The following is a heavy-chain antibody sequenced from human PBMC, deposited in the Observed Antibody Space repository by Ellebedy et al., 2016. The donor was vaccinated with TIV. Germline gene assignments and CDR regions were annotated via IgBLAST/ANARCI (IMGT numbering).Heavy chain of an antibody. J-gene: IGHJ3*02. Sequence: GESLKISCAASGFSVTNNYMSWVRQAPGQGLEWVSLIYAGGTTNYADSVKGRFTISRDTSNNTVHLEMNSLRAEDTAVYYCATDGSYGDYLSPAHAFEIWGQGTVVAVSS. CDR2: IYAGGTT. V-gene: IGHV3-53*01. CDR3: ATDGSYGDYLSPAHAFEI. D-gene: IGHD4-17*01. CDR1: GFSVTNNY.